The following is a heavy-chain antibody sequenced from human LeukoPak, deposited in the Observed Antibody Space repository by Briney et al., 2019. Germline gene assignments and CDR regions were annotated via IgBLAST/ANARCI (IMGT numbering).Heavy chain of an antibody. CDR3: ARDRHSGYSSSWFEF. CDR2: ISGYNGDT. Sequence: ASVKVSCKASGYSFTSYGITWVRQAPGQGLESMGWISGYNGDTDYAQKFQGRVTMTTGTSTSTAYMELRSLRPDDTAIYYCARDRHSGYSSSWFEFWGQGTLITVSS. CDR1: GYSFTSYG. V-gene: IGHV1-18*01. D-gene: IGHD6-19*01. J-gene: IGHJ5*01.